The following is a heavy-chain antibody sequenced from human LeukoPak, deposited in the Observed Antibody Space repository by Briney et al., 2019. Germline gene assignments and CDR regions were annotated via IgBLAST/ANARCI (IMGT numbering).Heavy chain of an antibody. CDR1: GFTFDDYA. J-gene: IGHJ4*02. D-gene: IGHD5-18*01. CDR3: ARHLSGVTGYTYGRGIDY. V-gene: IGHV3-9*01. CDR2: ISWNSGSI. Sequence: GGSLRLSCAASGFTFDDYAMHWVRQAPGKGLEWVSGISWNSGSIGYADSVKGRFTISRDNAKKSLYLQVNSLRAEDTAVYYCARHLSGVTGYTYGRGIDYWGQGTLVTVSS.